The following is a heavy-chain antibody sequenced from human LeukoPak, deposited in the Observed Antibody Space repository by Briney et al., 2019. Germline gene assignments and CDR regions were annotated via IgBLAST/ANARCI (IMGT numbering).Heavy chain of an antibody. CDR1: GGSISSSSYY. J-gene: IGHJ6*03. D-gene: IGHD6-6*01. CDR2: IYYSGTT. CDR3: ARGRSSSWVYYYYMDV. Sequence: SETLSLTCSVSGGSISSSSYYWGWIRQPPGKGLEWIGSIYYSGTTHYNPSLKSRITISVDTSKNQFSLKLSSVTAADTAVYYCARGRSSSWVYYYYMDVWGKGTTVTVSS. V-gene: IGHV4-39*07.